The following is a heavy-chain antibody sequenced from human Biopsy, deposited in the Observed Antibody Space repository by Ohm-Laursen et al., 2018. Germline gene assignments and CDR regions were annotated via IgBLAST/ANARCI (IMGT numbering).Heavy chain of an antibody. J-gene: IGHJ1*01. CDR1: GGTFSRYG. Sequence: SSVKVSCKAPGGTFSRYGINWVRQAPGQGLEWLGGNIPILGTGNYAQKFQGRVTVAADTSTSTATMELLSLRSDDTAVYYCATKLTGYFHHWGQGTLVTVSS. V-gene: IGHV1-69*06. CDR3: ATKLTGYFHH. CDR2: NIPILGTG. D-gene: IGHD3-9*01.